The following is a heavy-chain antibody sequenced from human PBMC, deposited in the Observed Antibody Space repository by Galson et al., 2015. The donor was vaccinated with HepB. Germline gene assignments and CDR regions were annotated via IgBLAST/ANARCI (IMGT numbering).Heavy chain of an antibody. CDR3: ARSYYDSSGYYSLDH. J-gene: IGHJ4*02. CDR1: GYTFTDYY. D-gene: IGHD3-22*01. V-gene: IGHV1-2*02. Sequence: SVKVSCKASGYTFTDYYIHWVRQAPGQGLEWMGWIHPNAGDTNSAQTFQGRVTLTRDTSINTAYMELNRLRSDDTAFYYCARSYYDSSGYYSLDHWGQGTLVTVSS. CDR2: IHPNAGDT.